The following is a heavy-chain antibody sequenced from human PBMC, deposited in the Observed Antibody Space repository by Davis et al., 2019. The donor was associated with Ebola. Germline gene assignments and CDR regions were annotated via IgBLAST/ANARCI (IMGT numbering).Heavy chain of an antibody. Sequence: GESLKISCAVSGFTFRFYAMSWVRQAPGKGLEWVSLIYSGGSTYYADSVKGRFTLSRDNSKNTLYLQMNSLRAEDTAVYYCARDGEYCTNGICSTYFDNWGQGTLVTVSS. CDR2: IYSGGST. J-gene: IGHJ4*02. CDR3: ARDGEYCTNGICSTYFDN. CDR1: GFTFRFYA. D-gene: IGHD2-8*01. V-gene: IGHV3-66*01.